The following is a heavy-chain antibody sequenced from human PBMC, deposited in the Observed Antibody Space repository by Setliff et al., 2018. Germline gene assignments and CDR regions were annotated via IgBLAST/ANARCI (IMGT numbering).Heavy chain of an antibody. CDR3: TRDLSNWGYDVLDTFDI. V-gene: IGHV7-4-1*02. CDR2: INTDTGNP. J-gene: IGHJ3*02. CDR1: EYNSRSYG. D-gene: IGHD7-27*01. Sequence: GASVKVSCKASEYNSRSYGLNWVRQAPGQGLEWMGWINTDTGNPTHAQGFTGRFVFSLDTSVTTAYLQINSLKAEDTAVYYCTRDLSNWGYDVLDTFDIWGQGAMVTVSS.